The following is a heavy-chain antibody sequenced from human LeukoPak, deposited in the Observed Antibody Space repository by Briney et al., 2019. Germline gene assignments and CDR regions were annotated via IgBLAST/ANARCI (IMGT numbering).Heavy chain of an antibody. V-gene: IGHV1-46*01. CDR2: INPSGGST. Sequence: PGASVKVSCKASGYTFTSYYMHWVRQAPGQGLEWMGIINPSGGSTSYAQKFQGRVTMTRDMSTSTAYMELSRLRSDDTAVYYRARCGLITMADAFDIWGQGTMVTVFS. CDR3: ARCGLITMADAFDI. J-gene: IGHJ3*02. D-gene: IGHD3-10*01. CDR1: GYTFTSYY.